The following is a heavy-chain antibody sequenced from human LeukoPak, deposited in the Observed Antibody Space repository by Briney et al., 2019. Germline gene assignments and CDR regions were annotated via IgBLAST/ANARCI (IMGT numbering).Heavy chain of an antibody. D-gene: IGHD4-17*01. J-gene: IGHJ4*02. CDR3: ARRAYGDYYFDY. Sequence: SETLSLTCTVSGGSISGSSYYWGWIRQPPGKGLEWIGSIYYSGSTYYNPSLKSRVTISVDTSKNQFSLKLSSVTAADTAVYYCARRAYGDYYFDYWGQGTLVTVSS. CDR2: IYYSGST. CDR1: GGSISGSSYY. V-gene: IGHV4-39*07.